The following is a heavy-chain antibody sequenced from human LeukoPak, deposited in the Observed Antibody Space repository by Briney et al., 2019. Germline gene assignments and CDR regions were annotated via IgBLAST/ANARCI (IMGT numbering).Heavy chain of an antibody. Sequence: PGGSLRLSCAASGFTVSTNDMSWVRQAPGKGLEWVSVFYSGGTIYYADSVKDRFTVSRDNFKNTLYLQMNSLRAEDTALYYCVRDVQGLSGLGFDSWGQGTLVTVSS. V-gene: IGHV3-66*01. CDR1: GFTVSTND. D-gene: IGHD1-1*01. CDR3: VRDVQGLSGLGFDS. CDR2: FYSGGTI. J-gene: IGHJ4*02.